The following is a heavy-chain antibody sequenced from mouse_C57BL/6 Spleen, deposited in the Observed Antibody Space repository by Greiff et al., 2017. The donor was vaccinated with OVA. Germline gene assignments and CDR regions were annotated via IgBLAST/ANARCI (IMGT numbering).Heavy chain of an antibody. CDR2: ISYDGSH. D-gene: IGHD2-2*01. J-gene: IGHJ4*01. V-gene: IGHV3-6*01. Sequence: VQLKESGPGLVKPSQSLSLTCSVTGYSITSGYYWNWIRQFPGNKLEWMGYISYDGSHNYNPSLKNRISITRATSKNQFFLKLNSVTTEDTATYYCAGTMVTPYAMDYWGQGTSVTVSS. CDR1: GYSITSGYY. CDR3: AGTMVTPYAMDY.